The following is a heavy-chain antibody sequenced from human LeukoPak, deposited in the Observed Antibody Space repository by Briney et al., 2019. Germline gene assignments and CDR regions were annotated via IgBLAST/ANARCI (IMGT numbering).Heavy chain of an antibody. CDR1: GGSFSGYY. CDR2: INHSGST. V-gene: IGHV4-34*01. Sequence: SETLSLTCAVYGGSFSGYYWSWIRQPPGKGLEWIGEINHSGSTNYNPSLKSQVTISVDTSKNQFSLKLSSVTAADTAVYYCARGPQWLDAFDIWGQGTMVTVSS. D-gene: IGHD3-22*01. CDR3: ARGPQWLDAFDI. J-gene: IGHJ3*02.